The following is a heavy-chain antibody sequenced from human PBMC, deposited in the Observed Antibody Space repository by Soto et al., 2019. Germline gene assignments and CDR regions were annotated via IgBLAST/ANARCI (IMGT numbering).Heavy chain of an antibody. V-gene: IGHV3-15*01. CDR1: GFTFSNAW. D-gene: IGHD3-22*01. CDR3: TTFDSSGYYDIYYYYGMDV. J-gene: IGHJ6*02. CDR2: IKSKTDGGTT. Sequence: GSRRLSCAASGFTFSNAWMSWVRQAPGTGLQRVGRIKSKTDGGTTDYAAPVKGRFTISRDDSKNTLYLQMNSLKTEDTAVYYCTTFDSSGYYDIYYYYGMDVWGQGTTVTVSS.